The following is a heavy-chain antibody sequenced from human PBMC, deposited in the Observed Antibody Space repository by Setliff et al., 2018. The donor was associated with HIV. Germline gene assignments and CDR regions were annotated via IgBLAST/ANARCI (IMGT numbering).Heavy chain of an antibody. CDR2: INDNGST. V-gene: IGHV4-38-2*01. D-gene: IGHD2-2*03. J-gene: IGHJ4*02. CDR3: ATRGWIEGREVDY. Sequence: KPSETLSLTCAVSGYSVSSGFHWAWIRQSPGMGLAWIGEINDNGSTNYNPSLKSRVTISVDTSKNQFSLRLNSVTAADTAVYYCATRGWIEGREVDYWGQGTLVTVSS. CDR1: GYSVSSGFH.